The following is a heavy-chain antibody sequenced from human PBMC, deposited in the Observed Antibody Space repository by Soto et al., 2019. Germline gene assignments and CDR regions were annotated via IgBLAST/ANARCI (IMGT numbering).Heavy chain of an antibody. CDR3: ARLWSEREPNFDY. Sequence: EVQLVESGGGLVQPGGSLKLSCAASGYTFSDSAMHWVRQASGQGLEWVGRIRSKANSYATVYAASVKGRFTISRDDSKNTAYLQMNSLKTEDTAVYYCARLWSEREPNFDYWGQGTLVSVSS. J-gene: IGHJ4*02. V-gene: IGHV3-73*02. D-gene: IGHD1-26*01. CDR2: IRSKANSYAT. CDR1: GYTFSDSA.